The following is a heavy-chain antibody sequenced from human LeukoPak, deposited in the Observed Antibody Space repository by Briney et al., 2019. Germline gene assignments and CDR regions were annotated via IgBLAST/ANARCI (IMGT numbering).Heavy chain of an antibody. Sequence: GGSLRLSCAASGFTFSSYWIHWVRQAPGKGLVWVSHINTDGSSRSHADSVKGRFTISRDNAKNTLYLQMNSLRAEDTAVYYCARDRGYRSGGSCYLNWFDPWGQGTLVTVSS. CDR1: GFTFSSYW. CDR2: INTDGSSR. CDR3: ARDRGYRSGGSCYLNWFDP. J-gene: IGHJ5*02. V-gene: IGHV3-74*01. D-gene: IGHD2-15*01.